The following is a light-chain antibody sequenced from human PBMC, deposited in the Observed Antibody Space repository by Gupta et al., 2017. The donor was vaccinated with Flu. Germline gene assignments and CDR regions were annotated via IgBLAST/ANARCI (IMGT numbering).Light chain of an antibody. CDR3: SSYTTLATVI. CDR1: TSDVGSSDY. V-gene: IGLV2-14*01. J-gene: IGLJ2*01. Sequence: QSALTQPASVSGSPGQSITISCTGTTSDVGSSDYVSWYQHHPGKAPKLMIYEARNRPSGVSDRFSGSKSGNTASLTISGLQAEDEADYYCSSYTTLATVIFGAGTKLTVL. CDR2: EAR.